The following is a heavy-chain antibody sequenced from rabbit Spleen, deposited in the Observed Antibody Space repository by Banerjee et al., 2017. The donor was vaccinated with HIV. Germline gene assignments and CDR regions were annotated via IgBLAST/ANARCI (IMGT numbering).Heavy chain of an antibody. J-gene: IGHJ6*01. CDR2: IYAGSSGIP. CDR3: ARDTGSSFSSYGMDL. D-gene: IGHD8-1*01. CDR1: GFSFSISYN. V-gene: IGHV1S40*01. Sequence: QSLEESGGDLVKPGASLTLTCTASGFSFSISYNMCWVRQAPGKGLEWIACIYAGSSGIPFYATWAKGRFTISKTSSTTVTLQMTSLTAADTATYFCARDTGSSFSSYGMDLWGPGTLVTVS.